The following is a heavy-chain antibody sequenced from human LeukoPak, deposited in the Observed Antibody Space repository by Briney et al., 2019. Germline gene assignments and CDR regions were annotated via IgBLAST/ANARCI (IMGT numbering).Heavy chain of an antibody. D-gene: IGHD6-19*01. Sequence: GGSLRLSCAASEFTFSSFWMHWVRQAPGKGLVWVSRIKTDGSITTYADSVKGRFTISRDNAKNTLYLQMNSLRAEDTAVYYCARVGAVAGGFDIWGQGTMVTVSS. V-gene: IGHV3-74*03. CDR2: IKTDGSIT. J-gene: IGHJ3*02. CDR3: ARVGAVAGGFDI. CDR1: EFTFSSFW.